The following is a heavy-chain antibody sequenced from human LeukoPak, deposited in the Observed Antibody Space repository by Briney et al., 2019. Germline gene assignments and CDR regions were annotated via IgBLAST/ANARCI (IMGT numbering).Heavy chain of an antibody. V-gene: IGHV4-4*07. J-gene: IGHJ4*02. CDR2: IYTSGST. CDR3: ARLYAFYCSSTSCYYFDY. CDR1: GGSISSYY. D-gene: IGHD2-2*01. Sequence: SETLSLTCTVSGGSISSYYWSWIRQPAGKGLEWIGRIYTSGSTNYNPSLKSRVTMSVDTSKNQFSLKLSSVTAADTAVYYCARLYAFYCSSTSCYYFDYWGQGTLVTVSS.